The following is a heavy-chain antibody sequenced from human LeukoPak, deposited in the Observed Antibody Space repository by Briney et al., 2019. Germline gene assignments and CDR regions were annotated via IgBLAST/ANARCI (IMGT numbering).Heavy chain of an antibody. J-gene: IGHJ6*02. CDR1: GFTFSSYG. D-gene: IGHD3-3*01. Sequence: GGSLRLSCAASGFTFSSYGMHWVRQAPGKGLEWVAVIWYDGSNKYYADSVKGRFTISRDSSKNTLYLQMNSLRAEDTAVYYCARKVLGVVILTAAMDVWGQGITVTVSS. CDR2: IWYDGSNK. CDR3: ARKVLGVVILTAAMDV. V-gene: IGHV3-33*01.